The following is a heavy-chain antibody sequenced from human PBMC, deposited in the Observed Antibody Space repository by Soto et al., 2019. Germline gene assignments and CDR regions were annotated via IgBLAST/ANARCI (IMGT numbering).Heavy chain of an antibody. CDR2: ISGSGASI. CDR3: AKDGLGSCTGGTCYGSDY. CDR1: GFTFSSYV. J-gene: IGHJ4*02. V-gene: IGHV3-23*01. D-gene: IGHD2-15*01. Sequence: EVQLLESGGNLVQPWGSLSVSCAASGFTFSSYVMSWVRQAPGKGLEWVSTISGSGASIYDADSVKGRFTISRDNSKNTVYLQMNSLRAEDTAVYYCAKDGLGSCTGGTCYGSDYWGQGTLVTVSS.